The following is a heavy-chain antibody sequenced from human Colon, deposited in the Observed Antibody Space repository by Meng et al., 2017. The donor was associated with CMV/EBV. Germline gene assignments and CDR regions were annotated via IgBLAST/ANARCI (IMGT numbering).Heavy chain of an antibody. CDR3: ARGRRYCPNSRCYFFDH. D-gene: IGHD2-8*01. J-gene: IGHJ4*02. CDR1: GLTLSSMY. V-gene: IGHV3-66*02. CDR2: FYSGNST. Sequence: GGSLRLSCAGSGLTLSSMYMHWVRQAPGKGLEWVSVFYSGNSTDYADSLKGRFTVSRVNSKNTLYLQMNSLRVEDTGIYYCARGRRYCPNSRCYFFDHWGQGTLVTVSS.